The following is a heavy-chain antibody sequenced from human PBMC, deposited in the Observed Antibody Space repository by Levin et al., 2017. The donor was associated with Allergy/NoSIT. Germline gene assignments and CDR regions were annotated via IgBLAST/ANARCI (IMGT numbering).Heavy chain of an antibody. CDR2: ISSISTTI. V-gene: IGHV3-48*02. D-gene: IGHD2-2*01. J-gene: IGHJ4*02. Sequence: GGSLRLSCAASGFTFSSHSMNWVRQAPGKGLEWVSYISSISTTIYYTDSVKGRFTISRDNAKKSLYLQMNSLRDEDTAVYYCARDSGDCSSASCFRFDYWGQGTLVTVSS. CDR1: GFTFSSHS. CDR3: ARDSGDCSSASCFRFDY.